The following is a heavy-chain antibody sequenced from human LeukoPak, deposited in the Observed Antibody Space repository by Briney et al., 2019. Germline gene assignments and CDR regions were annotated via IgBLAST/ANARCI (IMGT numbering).Heavy chain of an antibody. J-gene: IGHJ4*02. D-gene: IGHD6-19*01. V-gene: IGHV3-30-3*01. CDR3: ARDPEAVAVYYFEY. CDR2: IAYDGDNK. Sequence: GGSLRLSCAPSGFTFSIFAMHCVRQAPGNGLEWVTSIAYDGDNKYYADSVKGRFTISRDISKNTLFLQMNSLRAEDTAVYYCARDPEAVAVYYFEYWGQGTLVTVSS. CDR1: GFTFSIFA.